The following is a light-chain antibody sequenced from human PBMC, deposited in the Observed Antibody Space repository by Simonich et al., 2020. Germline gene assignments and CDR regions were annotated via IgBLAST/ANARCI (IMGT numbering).Light chain of an antibody. Sequence: EIVLTQSPGTLSLSPGERATLSCRASQRVSSSYLAWYQQKPGLAPRLLIYDASSRATCIPDRFSGSGSGTDFTLTISRLEPEDFAVYYCQQYGSSPYTFGQGTKLEIK. CDR3: QQYGSSPYT. J-gene: IGKJ2*01. CDR1: QRVSSSY. CDR2: DAS. V-gene: IGKV3D-20*01.